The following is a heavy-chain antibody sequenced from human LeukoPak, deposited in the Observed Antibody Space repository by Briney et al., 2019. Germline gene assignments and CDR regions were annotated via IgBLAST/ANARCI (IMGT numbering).Heavy chain of an antibody. Sequence: PSETLSLTCTVSGASISGYYWSWTRQPPGEGLEWIGYVYYSGNTNYNPSLKSRVTISVDTSKNQFSLNLSSVTAADTAVYYCARHTFTDNDYWGQGTPVTVSS. D-gene: IGHD3-16*01. CDR1: GASISGYY. J-gene: IGHJ4*02. CDR2: VYYSGNT. V-gene: IGHV4-59*08. CDR3: ARHTFTDNDY.